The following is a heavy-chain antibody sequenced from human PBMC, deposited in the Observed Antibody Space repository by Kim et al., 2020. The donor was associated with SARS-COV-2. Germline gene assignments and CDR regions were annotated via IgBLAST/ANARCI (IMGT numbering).Heavy chain of an antibody. CDR3: ARDHEDDFWSGYPLIV. D-gene: IGHD3-3*01. Sequence: GGSLRLSCAASGFTFSDYYMSWIRQAPGKGLEWVSYISSSSSYTNYADSVKGRFTISRDNAKNSLYLQMNSLRAEDTAVYYCARDHEDDFWSGYPLIVWGQGTTVTVPS. V-gene: IGHV3-11*06. CDR2: ISSSSSYT. CDR1: GFTFSDYY. J-gene: IGHJ6*02.